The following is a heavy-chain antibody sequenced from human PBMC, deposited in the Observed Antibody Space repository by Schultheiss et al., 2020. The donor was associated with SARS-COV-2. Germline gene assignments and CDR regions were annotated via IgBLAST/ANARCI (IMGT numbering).Heavy chain of an antibody. J-gene: IGHJ4*02. D-gene: IGHD6-13*01. Sequence: GESLKISCAASGFTFSDHYMDWVRQAPGKGLEWVGRTRNKANSYTTEYAASVKGRFTISRDDSKNSLYLQMNSLKTEDTAVYYCARGGGIAAAVVVYWGQGTLVTVSS. CDR2: TRNKANSYTT. CDR1: GFTFSDHY. CDR3: ARGGGIAAAVVVY. V-gene: IGHV3-72*01.